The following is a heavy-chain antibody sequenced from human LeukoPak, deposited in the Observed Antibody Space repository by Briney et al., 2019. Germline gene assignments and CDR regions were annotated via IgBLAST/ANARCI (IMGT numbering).Heavy chain of an antibody. D-gene: IGHD6-19*01. CDR3: ARDRSSGWHYFDY. J-gene: IGHJ4*02. CDR1: GFTFSSYE. Sequence: GGSLRLSCAASGFTFSSYEMNWVRQAPGKGLEWVSYISTSGNSIYYADSVKGRFTISRDNAKNSLYLQMNSLRAEDTAVYYGARDRSSGWHYFDYWGQGTLVTVSS. V-gene: IGHV3-48*03. CDR2: ISTSGNSI.